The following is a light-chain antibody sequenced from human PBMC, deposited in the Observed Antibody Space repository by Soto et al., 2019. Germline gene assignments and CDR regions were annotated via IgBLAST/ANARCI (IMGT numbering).Light chain of an antibody. CDR1: SSNIGSNY. V-gene: IGLV1-47*02. J-gene: IGLJ3*02. CDR2: NNN. Sequence: QSVLTQPRSASATPGQMVTISCSGSSSNIGSNYVYWYQQIPGTATKLLIFNNNQRPSGVPDRFSGSKSGTSASLAISGLRAGEEADYHCAAGDDSMIGQVFGGGTQLTVL. CDR3: AAGDDSMIGQV.